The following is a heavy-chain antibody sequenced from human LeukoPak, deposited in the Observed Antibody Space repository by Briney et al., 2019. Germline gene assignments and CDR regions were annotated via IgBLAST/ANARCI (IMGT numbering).Heavy chain of an antibody. Sequence: ASVKVSCKASGYTFTGYYMHWARQAPGQGLEWMGWINPNSGGTNYAQKFQGRVTMTRDTSISTAYMELSRLRSDDTAVYYCARGGGSGSYYNPWDYWGQGTLVTVSS. D-gene: IGHD3-10*01. V-gene: IGHV1-2*02. CDR2: INPNSGGT. CDR3: ARGGGSGSYYNPWDY. J-gene: IGHJ4*02. CDR1: GYTFTGYY.